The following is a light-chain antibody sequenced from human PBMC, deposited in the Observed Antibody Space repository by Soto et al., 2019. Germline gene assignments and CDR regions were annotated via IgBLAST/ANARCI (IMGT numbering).Light chain of an antibody. Sequence: IIMTQSPVTLSVSPGERVTLSCRASQSVGSKLGWYQQKPGQPPRLLIYGASNRASGVPARFSGSGSGTEFTLTISSLQSEDFAVYFCQHYNNWPLTFGGGTKVDIE. J-gene: IGKJ4*01. V-gene: IGKV3-15*01. CDR2: GAS. CDR1: QSVGSK. CDR3: QHYNNWPLT.